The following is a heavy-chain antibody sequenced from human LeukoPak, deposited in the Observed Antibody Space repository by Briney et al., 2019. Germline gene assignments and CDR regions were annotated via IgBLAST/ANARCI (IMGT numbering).Heavy chain of an antibody. D-gene: IGHD5-12*01. CDR1: GFTFNNHW. CDR2: IKPDGSDK. V-gene: IGHV3-7*03. J-gene: IGHJ4*02. CDR3: ARYSGYSGFDFDS. Sequence: GWSLRLSCVTSGFTFNNHWKSWVRQAPGKVLESVANIKPDGSDKHYVDSVKGRFTISSDSAKNSLYLQMNSLRAEDTAVYYCARYSGYSGFDFDSWGRGTLVTVSA.